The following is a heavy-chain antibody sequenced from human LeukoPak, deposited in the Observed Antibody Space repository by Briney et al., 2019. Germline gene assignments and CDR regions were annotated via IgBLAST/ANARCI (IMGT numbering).Heavy chain of an antibody. Sequence: GESLQISCQGSGYSFTSYWIGWVRQMPGKGLEWMGIIYPGDSDTRYSPSFQGQVTISADKSISTAYLQWSSLKASDTAMYYCARIYSNFGDYYYYYGMDVWGQGTTVTVSS. CDR1: GYSFTSYW. V-gene: IGHV5-51*01. D-gene: IGHD4-11*01. CDR2: IYPGDSDT. CDR3: ARIYSNFGDYYYYYGMDV. J-gene: IGHJ6*02.